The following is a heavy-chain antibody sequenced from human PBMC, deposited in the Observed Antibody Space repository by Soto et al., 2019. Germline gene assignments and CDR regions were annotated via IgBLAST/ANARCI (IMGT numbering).Heavy chain of an antibody. D-gene: IGHD6-13*01. Sequence: QVQLQQWGAGLLKPWETLSLTCAVYGGSFSGYYWSWIRQPPGKGLEWIGEINQSGSTNYNPSLKSRVTISVDTSKNQFSLKLSSVTAADTAVYYCARTYSSSWSPFDSWGQGTLVTVSS. CDR3: ARTYSSSWSPFDS. V-gene: IGHV4-34*01. J-gene: IGHJ4*02. CDR2: INQSGST. CDR1: GGSFSGYY.